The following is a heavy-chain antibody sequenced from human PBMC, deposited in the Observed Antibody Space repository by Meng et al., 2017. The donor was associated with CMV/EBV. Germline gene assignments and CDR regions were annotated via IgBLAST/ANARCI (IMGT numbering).Heavy chain of an antibody. J-gene: IGHJ6*02. D-gene: IGHD3-3*01. CDR3: ARGHYDFWSGFPVMDV. V-gene: IGHV3-53*01. CDR2: IYSGGST. Sequence: GGSLRLSCAASGFTVSSNYMSWVRQAPGKGLEWVSVIYSGGSTYYADSVKGRSTISRDNSKNTLYLQMNSLRAEDTAVYYCARGHYDFWSGFPVMDVWGQGTTVTVSS. CDR1: GFTVSSNY.